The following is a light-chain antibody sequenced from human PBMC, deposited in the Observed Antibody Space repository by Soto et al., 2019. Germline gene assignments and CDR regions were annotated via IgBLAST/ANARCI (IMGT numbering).Light chain of an antibody. CDR2: SVK. V-gene: IGKV1-39*01. J-gene: IGKJ1*01. Sequence: DIQLTQSPSSLSAFVGDKVTITCRASQKISVYLNWDQQKAGRPHKLLICSVKNLQPWVPSRFSGASSGTDFNLTISALQPEDIATYHCQQTYRSPPSFGQGTRVEI. CDR3: QQTYRSPPS. CDR1: QKISVY.